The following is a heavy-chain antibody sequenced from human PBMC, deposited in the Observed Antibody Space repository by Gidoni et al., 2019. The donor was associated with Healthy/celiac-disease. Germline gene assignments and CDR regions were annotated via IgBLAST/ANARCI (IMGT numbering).Heavy chain of an antibody. CDR2: IIPIFGTA. Sequence: QVQLVQSGAEVKKTGSSVTVSCKASGGTFGSYAISWGRQAPGQGLEWMGGIIPIFGTANYAQKCQGRVTITADESTSTAYMELSSLRSEDTAVYYCARDCTGGVCHPKRLNNWFDLCGQGTLVTVSS. V-gene: IGHV1-69*01. CDR3: ARDCTGGVCHPKRLNNWFDL. D-gene: IGHD2-8*02. J-gene: IGHJ5*02. CDR1: GGTFGSYA.